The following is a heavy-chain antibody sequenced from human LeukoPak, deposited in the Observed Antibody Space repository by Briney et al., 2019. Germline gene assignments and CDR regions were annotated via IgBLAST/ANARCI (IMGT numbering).Heavy chain of an antibody. J-gene: IGHJ4*02. CDR1: GFTFSSYG. D-gene: IGHD3-10*01. V-gene: IGHV3-23*01. CDR3: AKEYPYYYGSGSYYRY. Sequence: PGGSLRLSCAASGFTFSSYGMSWVRQAPGKGLEWVSAISGSGGSTYYADSVKGRFTISRDNSKNTLYLQMNSLRAEDTAVYYCAKEYPYYYGSGSYYRYWGQGTLVTVSS. CDR2: ISGSGGST.